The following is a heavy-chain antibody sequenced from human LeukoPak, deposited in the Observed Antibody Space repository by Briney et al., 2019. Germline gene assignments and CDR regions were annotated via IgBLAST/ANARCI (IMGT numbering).Heavy chain of an antibody. CDR2: INHSGST. CDR1: GGSFSGYY. V-gene: IGHV4-34*01. J-gene: IGHJ4*02. D-gene: IGHD2-2*01. Sequence: SETLSLTCAVYGGSFSGYYWSWIRQPPGKGLERIGEINHSGSTNYNPSLKSRVTISVDTSKNQFSLKLSFVTAADTAVYYCARAEDIVVVPAAKKGAYDYWGQGTLVTVSS. CDR3: ARAEDIVVVPAAKKGAYDY.